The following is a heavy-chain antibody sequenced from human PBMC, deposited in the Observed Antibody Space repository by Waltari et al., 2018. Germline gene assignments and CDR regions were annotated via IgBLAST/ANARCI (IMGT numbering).Heavy chain of an antibody. CDR2: ISGSGGRT. J-gene: IGHJ4*02. CDR3: AKLVPVVPAATN. Sequence: EVQLVEYGGGLVQSGGSLRLSCVASGLTFTSYALLWVRQAPGKGLEWVSAISGSGGRTYYADSVKGRFTISRDNSKNTLYLQMNSLRAEDTAVYYCAKLVPVVPAATNWGQGTLVTVSS. D-gene: IGHD2-2*01. CDR1: GLTFTSYA. V-gene: IGHV3-23*04.